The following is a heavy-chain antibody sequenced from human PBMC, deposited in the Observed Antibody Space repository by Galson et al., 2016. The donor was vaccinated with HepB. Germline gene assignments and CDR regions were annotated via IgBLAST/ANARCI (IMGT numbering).Heavy chain of an antibody. Sequence: SLRLSCAASGFGFSSYAMHWVRQAPGKGLEWLSVISFDGSNIYQADSVKGRITISRDNFENTLYLQMNSLTAEDTAVYYCAREGSFMLTFFDYWGQGTLVTVSS. V-gene: IGHV3-30*04. CDR1: GFGFSSYA. CDR3: AREGSFMLTFFDY. CDR2: ISFDGSNI. J-gene: IGHJ4*02. D-gene: IGHD4/OR15-4a*01.